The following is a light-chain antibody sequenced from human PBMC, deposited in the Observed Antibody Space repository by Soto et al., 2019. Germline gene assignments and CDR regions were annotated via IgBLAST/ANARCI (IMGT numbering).Light chain of an antibody. V-gene: IGKV3D-20*02. Sequence: EIVLTQSPGTLSLSPGERATLSCRASQSVSSSYLAWYQQKPGQAPRLLIYGASSRATGIPDRFSGSGSETDFTLTISGLEPEDFAVYYCQQRYDWPWTFGQGTKVDIK. J-gene: IGKJ1*01. CDR2: GAS. CDR3: QQRYDWPWT. CDR1: QSVSSSY.